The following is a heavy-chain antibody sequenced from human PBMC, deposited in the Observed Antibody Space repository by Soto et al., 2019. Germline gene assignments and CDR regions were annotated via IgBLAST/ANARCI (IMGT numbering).Heavy chain of an antibody. J-gene: IGHJ3*02. CDR3: ARENSYYYGSGSHDACDI. CDR2: ISAYNGNT. V-gene: IGHV1-18*01. D-gene: IGHD3-10*01. Sequence: ASVKVSCKASCYTFTSYGISWVRQAPGQGPEWMGWISAYNGNTNYAQKLQGRVTMTTDTSTSTAYMELRSLRSDDTAVYYCARENSYYYGSGSHDACDIWGQGTMVTVSS. CDR1: CYTFTSYG.